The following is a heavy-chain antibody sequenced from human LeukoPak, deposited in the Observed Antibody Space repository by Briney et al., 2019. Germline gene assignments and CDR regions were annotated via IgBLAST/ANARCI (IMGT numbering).Heavy chain of an antibody. CDR2: IKQDGSEK. CDR1: GFTFSSYW. D-gene: IGHD3/OR15-3a*01. V-gene: IGHV3-7*01. CDR3: ARSGLVPRDAFDI. J-gene: IGHJ3*02. Sequence: PGGSLRLSCAASGFTFSSYWMSWVRQAPGKGLEWVANIKQDGSEKYYVDSVKGRFTISRDNAKNSLYLQMNSLRAEDTAVYYCARSGLVPRDAFDIWGQGTMVTVSS.